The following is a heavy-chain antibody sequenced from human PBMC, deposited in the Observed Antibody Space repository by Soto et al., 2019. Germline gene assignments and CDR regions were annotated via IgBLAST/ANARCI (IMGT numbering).Heavy chain of an antibody. J-gene: IGHJ5*01. D-gene: IGHD3-22*01. V-gene: IGHV4-31*03. Sequence: SETLSLTCTVSVGSISSGGYYLSWIRQHPGKGLEWIGYIYHSWSTYYNPSLKSRVTISLDTSKNQFSLKLTSVTAADTALYYVTKSGGGYVNSGYYGGDYDSWGWGTLVTVSS. CDR1: VGSISSGGYY. CDR3: TKSGGGYVNSGYYGGDYDS. CDR2: IYHSWST.